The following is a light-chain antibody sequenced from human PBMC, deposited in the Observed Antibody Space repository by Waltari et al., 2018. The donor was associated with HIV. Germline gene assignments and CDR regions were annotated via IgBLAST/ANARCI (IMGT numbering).Light chain of an antibody. Sequence: DIVLTQSPGTVSLSPGERATLSCRASQSVAGNYIAWYHQVPGQAPRRLISGASRRATGIPARFSGSGSGTDFTLTISGLEPEDFGVYYCQQYTTSPYTFGQGTNLEI. CDR3: QQYTTSPYT. CDR2: GAS. CDR1: QSVAGNY. J-gene: IGKJ2*01. V-gene: IGKV3-20*01.